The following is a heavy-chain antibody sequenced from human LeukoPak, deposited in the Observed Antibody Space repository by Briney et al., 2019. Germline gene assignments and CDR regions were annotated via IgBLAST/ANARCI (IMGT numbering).Heavy chain of an antibody. D-gene: IGHD3-3*01. CDR3: ARDPLEDYDFWSDSFDY. CDR1: GFTFSSYA. V-gene: IGHV3-64*01. J-gene: IGHJ4*02. CDR2: ISSNGGST. Sequence: GGSLRLSCAASGFTFSSYAMSWVRQAPGKGLEYVSAISSNGGSTYYANSVKGRFTISRDNSKNTLYLQMGSLRAEDMAVYYCARDPLEDYDFWSDSFDYWGQGTLVTVSS.